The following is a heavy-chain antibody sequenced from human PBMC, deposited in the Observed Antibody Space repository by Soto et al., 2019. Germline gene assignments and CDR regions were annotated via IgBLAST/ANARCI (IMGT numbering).Heavy chain of an antibody. V-gene: IGHV1-3*01. CDR3: ALYSGKYSGLAPS. CDR2: ISAVNGNT. J-gene: IGHJ1*01. Sequence: AAVKVSCKASGYTFSNYAIHWVRQAPGQRLEWMGWISAVNGNTKYSERFQGRVTFTSDTSASTAYMELSSLRSEDTAVFYCALYSGKYSGLAPSWGQGTQVIDSA. CDR1: GYTFSNYA. D-gene: IGHD1-26*01.